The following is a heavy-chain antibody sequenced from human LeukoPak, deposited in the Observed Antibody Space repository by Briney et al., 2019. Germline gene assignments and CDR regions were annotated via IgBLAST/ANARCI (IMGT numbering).Heavy chain of an antibody. J-gene: IGHJ4*02. V-gene: IGHV1-2*02. D-gene: IGHD2-2*01. CDR1: GYTFTSYD. Sequence: ASVKVSCKASGYTFTSYDINWVRQAPGQGLEWMGWINPISGDTKFGQKFQGRVTMTRDTSISTAYMDLSRLRSDDTAVYYCARGVVPAAHFDYWGQGTLVTVSS. CDR3: ARGVVPAAHFDY. CDR2: INPISGDT.